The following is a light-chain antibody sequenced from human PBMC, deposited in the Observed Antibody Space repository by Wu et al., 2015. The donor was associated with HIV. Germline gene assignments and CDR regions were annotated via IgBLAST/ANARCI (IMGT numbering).Light chain of an antibody. Sequence: ENVLTQSPGTLSLSPGEIATLSCRSSQSISSSYLAWYQQKPGQAPRLLIYGASSRATGIPDRFSGSGSGTDLTLTISRLEPEDFAVYYCQHYGTSPLTFGGGPRWRSN. CDR3: QHYGTSPLT. J-gene: IGKJ4*01. CDR1: QSISSSY. V-gene: IGKV3-20*01. CDR2: GAS.